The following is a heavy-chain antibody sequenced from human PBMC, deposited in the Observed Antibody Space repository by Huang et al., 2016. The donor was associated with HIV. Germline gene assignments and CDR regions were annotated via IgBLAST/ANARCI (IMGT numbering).Heavy chain of an antibody. V-gene: IGHV4-39*01. D-gene: IGHD3-10*01. Sequence: QLQLQESGPGLVRPSETLSLICTVSGGSITDSNYYWGWIRQPPGKGLEWIGSIYYSGDTDYNPSLKSRVTMSVDTVKNRFSLDIRSVAVADTAIYYCARHFGSWSGYFDSWGQGTLVPVSS. CDR2: IYYSGDT. CDR3: ARHFGSWSGYFDS. CDR1: GGSITDSNYY. J-gene: IGHJ4*02.